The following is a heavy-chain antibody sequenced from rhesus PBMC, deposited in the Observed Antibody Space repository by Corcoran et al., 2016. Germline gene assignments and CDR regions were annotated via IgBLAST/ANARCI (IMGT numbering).Heavy chain of an antibody. Sequence: QVQLQASGPGLVKPSATLPLTCAVSGSSLSRSYWSWIRQAPREVRGWIGRISGSGGSTDYNHSLKSRVTSSIDTSKNQVALKLSSVTAADTAVYYCARDGGYSWNEGDAFDFWGQGLRVTVSS. CDR3: ARDGGYSWNEGDAFDF. CDR1: GSSLSRSY. V-gene: IGHV4S2*01. CDR2: ISGSGGST. D-gene: IGHD1-14*01. J-gene: IGHJ3*01.